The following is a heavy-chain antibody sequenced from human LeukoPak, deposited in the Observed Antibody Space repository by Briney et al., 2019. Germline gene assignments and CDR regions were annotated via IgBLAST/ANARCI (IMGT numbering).Heavy chain of an antibody. CDR2: IYTSGST. CDR1: GGSFTTYY. V-gene: IGHV4-4*07. D-gene: IGHD4-17*01. Sequence: PSETLSLTCTVSGGSFTTYYWSWIRQPAGKGLEWIGRIYTSGSTNYNPSLKSRVTMSVDTSKNQFSLKLSSVTAADTAVYYCATEGGGYGDYFDYWGQGTLVTVSS. J-gene: IGHJ4*02. CDR3: ATEGGGYGDYFDY.